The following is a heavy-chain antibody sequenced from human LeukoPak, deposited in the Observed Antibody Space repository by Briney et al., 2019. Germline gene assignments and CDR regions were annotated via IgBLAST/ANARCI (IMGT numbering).Heavy chain of an antibody. D-gene: IGHD1-1*01. Sequence: GGSLRLSCSASGFTFSNYWMTWVRQSPGKGLEWVAIIKHDGSDKYCVDSVKGRFTISRDNAKNSLYLQMSSLRAEDTAVYYCARDSNPPQLIDYWGQGIQVTVSA. CDR1: GFTFSNYW. V-gene: IGHV3-7*01. J-gene: IGHJ4*02. CDR2: IKHDGSDK. CDR3: ARDSNPPQLIDY.